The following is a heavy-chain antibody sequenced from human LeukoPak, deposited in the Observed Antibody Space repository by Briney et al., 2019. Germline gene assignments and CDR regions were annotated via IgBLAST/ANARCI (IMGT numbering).Heavy chain of an antibody. CDR2: INPNSGGT. CDR1: GYTFTVYY. D-gene: IGHD3-3*01. Sequence: VASVKVSCKASGYTFTVYYMHWVRQAPGQGLEWMGWINPNSGGTNYAQKFQVRGTMTMDTSIGTAYLDLRRLRPYDKAVYYCASFSYYDFWSGSNAPLSFDYWGQGTLVTVSS. J-gene: IGHJ4*02. CDR3: ASFSYYDFWSGSNAPLSFDY. V-gene: IGHV1-2*02.